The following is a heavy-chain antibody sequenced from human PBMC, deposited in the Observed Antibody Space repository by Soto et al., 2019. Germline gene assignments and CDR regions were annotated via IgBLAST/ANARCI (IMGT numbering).Heavy chain of an antibody. CDR2: ITGGGGST. CDR3: AKGGSRVGDFDY. J-gene: IGHJ4*02. CDR1: GFTFSSYA. V-gene: IGHV3-23*01. Sequence: VQLLESGGGLVQPGGSLRLSCAASGFTFSSYAMSWVRQAPGKGLEWVSGITGGGGSTYYADSVKGRFTISRDNSKNTLYLQMNSLRAEDTAVYYCAKGGSRVGDFDYWGQGTLVTVSS. D-gene: IGHD2-15*01.